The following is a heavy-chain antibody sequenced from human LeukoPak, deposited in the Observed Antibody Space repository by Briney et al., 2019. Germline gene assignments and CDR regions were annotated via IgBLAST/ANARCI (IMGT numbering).Heavy chain of an antibody. CDR1: GLTFSSYS. J-gene: IGHJ4*02. CDR3: ARVRTITGTTPVDY. V-gene: IGHV3-21*01. D-gene: IGHD1-20*01. Sequence: GGSLRLSCAASGLTFSSYSMNWVRQAPGKGLEWVSSISSSSSYIYYADSVKGRFTISRDNAKNSLYLQMNSLRAEDTAVYYCARVRTITGTTPVDYWGQGTLVTVSS. CDR2: ISSSSSYI.